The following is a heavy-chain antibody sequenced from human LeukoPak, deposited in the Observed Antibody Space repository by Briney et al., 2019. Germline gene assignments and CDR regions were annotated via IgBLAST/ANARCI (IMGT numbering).Heavy chain of an antibody. CDR1: GFTFSNFA. CDR2: ISGSGGSR. D-gene: IGHD3-16*01. Sequence: GGSLRLSCAASGFTFSNFAMTWVRQAPGKGLEWVSSISGSGGSRYYVDSVKGRFTSSRDKSENTLYLQMNNLRAADTAVYYCAKGVDASGIYYYFYMDVWGKGTTVSVSS. J-gene: IGHJ6*03. CDR3: AKGVDASGIYYYFYMDV. V-gene: IGHV3-23*01.